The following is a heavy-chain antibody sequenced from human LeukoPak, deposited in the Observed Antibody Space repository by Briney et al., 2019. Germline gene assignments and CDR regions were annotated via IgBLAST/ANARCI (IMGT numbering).Heavy chain of an antibody. Sequence: PSETLSLTCTVSGDSVSSGSYYWSWIRQPPGKGLEWIGYIYFSGSTNYNPSLKSRVTISVDTSKNQFSLKLSSVTAADTAVYYCARRDYSGSYYYLDYWGQGTLVTVSS. CDR2: IYFSGST. J-gene: IGHJ4*02. D-gene: IGHD1-26*01. CDR3: ARRDYSGSYYYLDY. CDR1: GDSVSSGSYY. V-gene: IGHV4-61*01.